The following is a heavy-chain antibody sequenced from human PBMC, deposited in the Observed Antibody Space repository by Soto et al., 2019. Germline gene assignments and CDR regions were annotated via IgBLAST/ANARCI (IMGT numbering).Heavy chain of an antibody. Sequence: SVKVSCKASGGTFSSYAISWVRQAPGQGLEWMGGIIPIFGTANYAQKFQGRVTITADESTSTAYMELSSLRSEDTAVYYCARSQNFWRGYYVWGQGTRVTVSS. CDR2: IIPIFGTA. CDR1: GGTFSSYA. J-gene: IGHJ4*02. D-gene: IGHD3-3*01. V-gene: IGHV1-69*13. CDR3: ARSQNFWRGYYV.